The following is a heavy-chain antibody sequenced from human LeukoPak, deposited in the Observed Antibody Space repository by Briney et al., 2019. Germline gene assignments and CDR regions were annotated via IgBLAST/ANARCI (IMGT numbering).Heavy chain of an antibody. J-gene: IGHJ4*02. CDR2: LSNRGRNT. CDR3: ARLPLWFGDVTPFDY. CDR1: GFTFSSYA. V-gene: IGHV3-23*01. D-gene: IGHD3-10*01. Sequence: GGSLRLSCAASGFTFSSYAMSWVRQAPGKGLEWVSALSNRGRNTYYADSVKGRFTISRDNAKNSLYLQMNSLRAEDTAVYYCARLPLWFGDVTPFDYWGQGTLVTVSS.